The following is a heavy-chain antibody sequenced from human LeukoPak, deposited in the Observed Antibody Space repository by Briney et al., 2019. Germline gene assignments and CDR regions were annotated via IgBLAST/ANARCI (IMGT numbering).Heavy chain of an antibody. Sequence: PGGSLRLSCAASGFTFSNYWMSWVRQAPGEGPEWMGNIKEDGSETYYVDSVKGRFTISRDNAQNSLYLHMHSLRVEDTAVYYCARDPYVSNFDYWGQGTLVTVSS. CDR2: IKEDGSET. V-gene: IGHV3-7*03. J-gene: IGHJ4*02. CDR1: GFTFSNYW. CDR3: ARDPYVSNFDY. D-gene: IGHD3-10*02.